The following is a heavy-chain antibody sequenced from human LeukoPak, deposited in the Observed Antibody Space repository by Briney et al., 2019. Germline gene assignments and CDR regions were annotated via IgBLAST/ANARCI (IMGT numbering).Heavy chain of an antibody. CDR2: IYYSGST. J-gene: IGHJ4*02. Sequence: SETLSLTCTVSGGSIRRYYWCWIRQPPGKGLEWIGYIYYSGSTNYNPSLKSRVTISVDTSKNQFSLKLSSVTAADTAVYYCAREDGYNLGYFDYWGQGTLVTVSS. CDR3: AREDGYNLGYFDY. D-gene: IGHD5-24*01. V-gene: IGHV4-59*01. CDR1: GGSIRRYY.